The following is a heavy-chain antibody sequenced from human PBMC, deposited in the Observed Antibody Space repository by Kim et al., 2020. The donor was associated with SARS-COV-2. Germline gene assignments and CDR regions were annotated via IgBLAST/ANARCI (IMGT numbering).Heavy chain of an antibody. V-gene: IGHV3-11*04. CDR2: ISSSGSTI. CDR1: GFTFSDYY. D-gene: IGHD6-13*01. CDR3: ARDSPWYRSSWYYFDY. J-gene: IGHJ4*02. Sequence: GGSLRLSCAASGFTFSDYYMSWIRQAPGKGLEWGSYISSSGSTIYYADSVRGRFTISRDNAKNSLYLQMNSLRAEDTAVYYCARDSPWYRSSWYYFDYWGQGTLVTVSS.